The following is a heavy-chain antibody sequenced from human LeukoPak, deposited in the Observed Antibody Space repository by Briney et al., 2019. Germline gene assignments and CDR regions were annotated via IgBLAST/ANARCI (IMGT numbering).Heavy chain of an antibody. D-gene: IGHD1-7*01. J-gene: IGHJ6*02. CDR2: ISSSGSTI. CDR3: ARSLMNSVRPYYYYYYGMDV. Sequence: GGSLGLSCAASGFTFSDYYMSWIRQAPGKGLEWVSYISSSGSTIYYADSVKGRFTISRDNAKNSLYLQMNSLRAEDTAVYYCARSLMNSVRPYYYYYYGMDVWGQGTTVTVSS. V-gene: IGHV3-11*01. CDR1: GFTFSDYY.